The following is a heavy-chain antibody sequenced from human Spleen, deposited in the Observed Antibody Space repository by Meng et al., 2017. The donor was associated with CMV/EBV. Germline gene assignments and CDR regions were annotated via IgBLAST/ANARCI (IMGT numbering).Heavy chain of an antibody. V-gene: IGHV1-18*01. J-gene: IGHJ4*02. CDR1: GFTCTSYY. CDR3: AGGRDGYSYYFDY. D-gene: IGHD5-24*01. Sequence: KASGFTCTSYYMHWVRQAPGQGLEWMGWISAYNGNTNYAQKLQGRVTMTTDTSTSTAYMELRSLRSDDTAVYYCAGGRDGYSYYFDYWGQGTLVTVSS. CDR2: ISAYNGNT.